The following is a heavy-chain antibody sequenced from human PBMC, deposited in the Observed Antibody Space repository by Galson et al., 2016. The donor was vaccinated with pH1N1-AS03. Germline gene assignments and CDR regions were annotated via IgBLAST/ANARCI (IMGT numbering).Heavy chain of an antibody. CDR1: GFTFSTYC. Sequence: SLRLSCAASGFTFSTYCMSWVRQAPGKGLEWVANIKQDGSEKFYVDSLKGRFTISRDNAKNSLYLQMSSLRAEDTAIYYCARGAPGDHLLSPLWNWGHGTLVTVSS. CDR2: IKQDGSEK. D-gene: IGHD2-2*01. V-gene: IGHV3-7*01. CDR3: ARGAPGDHLLSPLWN. J-gene: IGHJ4*01.